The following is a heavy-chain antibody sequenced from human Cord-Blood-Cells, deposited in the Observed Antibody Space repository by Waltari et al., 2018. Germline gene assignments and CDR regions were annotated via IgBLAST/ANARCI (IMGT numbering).Heavy chain of an antibody. CDR3: ARHGPLRWFDP. D-gene: IGHD5-12*01. V-gene: IGHV5-51*01. CDR2: IYPGDSDT. Sequence: EVQLVQSRAQVKKPGASLKISCTGSGYSFTSYWIAWVTQLPGKGLEWMGIIYPGDSDTRYSPSFQGQVTISADKSISTAYLQWSSLKASDTAMYYCARHGPLRWFDPWGQGTLVTVSS. J-gene: IGHJ5*02. CDR1: GYSFTSYW.